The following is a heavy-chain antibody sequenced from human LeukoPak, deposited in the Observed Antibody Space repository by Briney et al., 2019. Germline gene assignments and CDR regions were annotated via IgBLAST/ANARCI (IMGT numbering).Heavy chain of an antibody. CDR1: GFTFSSYA. D-gene: IGHD6-13*01. CDR2: ISGSGGST. Sequence: GGSLRLPCAASGFTFSSYAMSWVRQAPGKGLEWVSAISGSGGSTYYADSVEGRFTISRDNSKNTLYLQVNSLRAADTAVYYCAKDRTKYRRVVGIAAAVTNSDFDYWGQGTLVTVSS. J-gene: IGHJ4*02. CDR3: AKDRTKYRRVVGIAAAVTNSDFDY. V-gene: IGHV3-23*01.